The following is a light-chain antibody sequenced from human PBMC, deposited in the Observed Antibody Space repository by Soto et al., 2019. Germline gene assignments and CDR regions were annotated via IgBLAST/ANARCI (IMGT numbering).Light chain of an antibody. CDR1: GSSIGGNS. V-gene: IGLV1-51*01. J-gene: IGLJ1*01. Sequence: SVLTQPPSVSAAPGQKVTISCSGSGSSIGGNSVSWYQQLPGTAPKLLIYDYNQRPSGIPDRFSGSKSGTSATLGITGFQTGDEADYYCGSWDSRMSAYVFGTGTKATVL. CDR2: DYN. CDR3: GSWDSRMSAYV.